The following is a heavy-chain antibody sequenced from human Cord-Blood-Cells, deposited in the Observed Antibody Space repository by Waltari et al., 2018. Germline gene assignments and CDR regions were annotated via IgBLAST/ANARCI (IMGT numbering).Heavy chain of an antibody. D-gene: IGHD1-26*01. CDR1: GGPFSSDA. Sequence: QVQLVQSGAEVKKPGSSVKVSCKASGGPFSSDAISWVRQAPGQGLEWMGRIIPILGIANYAQKFQGRVTITADKSTSTAYMELSSLRSEDTAVYYCARKGGAGIDYWGQGTLVTVSS. V-gene: IGHV1-69*09. CDR2: IIPILGIA. J-gene: IGHJ4*02. CDR3: ARKGGAGIDY.